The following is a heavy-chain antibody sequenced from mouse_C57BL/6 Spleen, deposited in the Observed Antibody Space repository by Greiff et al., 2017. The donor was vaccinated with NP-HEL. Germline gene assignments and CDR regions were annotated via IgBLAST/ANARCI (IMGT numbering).Heavy chain of an antibody. V-gene: IGHV1-69*01. J-gene: IGHJ3*01. D-gene: IGHD3-1*01. CDR2: IDPSDSYT. Sequence: QVQLQQSGAELVMPGASVKLSCKASGYTFTSYWMHWVKQRPGQGLEWIGEIDPSDSYTNYNQKFKGKSTLTVDKSSSTAYMQLRSLTSEDSAVYYCARGGRAARATWFAYWGQGTLVTVSA. CDR3: ARGGRAARATWFAY. CDR1: GYTFTSYW.